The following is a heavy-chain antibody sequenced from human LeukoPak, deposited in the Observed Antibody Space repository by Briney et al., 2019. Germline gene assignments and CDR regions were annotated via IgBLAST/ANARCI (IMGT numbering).Heavy chain of an antibody. Sequence: KPSQTLSLTCAVSGGSISSGGYSWSWIQQPPGKGLEWIGYIYHSGSTYYNPSLKSRVTISVDRSKNQFSLKLSSVTAADTAVYYCARGIRVATILDYWGQGTLVTVSS. J-gene: IGHJ4*02. CDR3: ARGIRVATILDY. V-gene: IGHV4-30-2*01. D-gene: IGHD5-12*01. CDR2: IYHSGST. CDR1: GGSISSGGYS.